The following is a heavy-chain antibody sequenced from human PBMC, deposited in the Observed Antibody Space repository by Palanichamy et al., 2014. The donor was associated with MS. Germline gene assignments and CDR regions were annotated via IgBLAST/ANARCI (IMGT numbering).Heavy chain of an antibody. CDR3: VRNSGSPTINNFYYGLDV. D-gene: IGHD1-26*01. CDR1: RGSISSGSYY. Sequence: QVQLQESGPGLVKPSQTLSLTCTVSRGSISSGSYYWNWIRQPAGKGLEWIGRFYISGRTNYNPSLKSRVSISVDTSKNQFSLKLSSVTAADTAVYYCVRNSGSPTINNFYYGLDVWGQGTTVTVSS. CDR2: FYISGRT. V-gene: IGHV4-61*02. J-gene: IGHJ6*02.